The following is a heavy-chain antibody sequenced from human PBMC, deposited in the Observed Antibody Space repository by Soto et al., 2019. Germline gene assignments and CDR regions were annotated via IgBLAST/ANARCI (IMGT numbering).Heavy chain of an antibody. D-gene: IGHD3-10*01. J-gene: IGHJ6*01. V-gene: IGHV4-4*07. CDR3: ARDQLGELYHFGTDV. CDR2: IYTSGST. CDR1: GGSISIYY. Sequence: LSCTVSGGSISIYYWRWVRQPARKGLEWIGRIYTSGSTNYNPSLKSRVTMSVDTSKNQFSLKLSCESAADTGVSYCARDQLGELYHFGTDVCGQLTTIPV.